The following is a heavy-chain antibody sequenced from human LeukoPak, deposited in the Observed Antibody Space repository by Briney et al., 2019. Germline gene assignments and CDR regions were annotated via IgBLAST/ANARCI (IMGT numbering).Heavy chain of an antibody. CDR3: ARTKGPDAPVAY. CDR2: IKQDGSEK. CDR1: GFTFSSYS. V-gene: IGHV3-7*05. J-gene: IGHJ4*02. Sequence: PGGSLRLSCAASGFTFSSYSISWVRQAPGKGLEWVANIKQDGSEKYYVDSVKGRFTISRDNAKNSLYLQMNSLRAEDAAVYYCARTKGPDAPVAYWGQGTLVTVSS.